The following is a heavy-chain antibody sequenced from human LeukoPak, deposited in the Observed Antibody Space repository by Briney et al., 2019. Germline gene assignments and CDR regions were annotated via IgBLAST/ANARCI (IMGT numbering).Heavy chain of an antibody. CDR2: ISAYNGNT. Sequence: ASVKVSCKASGYTFTSYGISWVRQAPGQGLEWMGWISAYNGNTNYAQKLQGRVTITTDTSTSTAYMELRSLRSDDTAVYYCARDLQSWELQDSGFDYWGQRTLVTISS. J-gene: IGHJ4*02. V-gene: IGHV1-18*01. CDR3: ARDLQSWELQDSGFDY. D-gene: IGHD1-26*01. CDR1: GYTFTSYG.